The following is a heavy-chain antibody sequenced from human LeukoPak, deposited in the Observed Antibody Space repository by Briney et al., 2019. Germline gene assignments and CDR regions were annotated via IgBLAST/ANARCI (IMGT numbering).Heavy chain of an antibody. CDR1: GGSISSGGYS. CDR2: IYYSGST. V-gene: IGHV4-31*03. D-gene: IGHD6-6*01. CDR3: ARGTSEDSRDYFDY. J-gene: IGHJ4*02. Sequence: SETLSLTCTVSGGSISSGGYSWSWIRQHPGKGLEWIGYIYYSGSTYYNPSLKSRVTISVDTSKNQFSLKLSSVTAADTAVYYCARGTSEDSRDYFDYWGQGTLVTVSS.